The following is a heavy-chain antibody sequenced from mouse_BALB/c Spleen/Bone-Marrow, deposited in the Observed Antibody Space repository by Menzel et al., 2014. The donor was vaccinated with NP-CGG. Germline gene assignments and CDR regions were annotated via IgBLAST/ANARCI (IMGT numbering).Heavy chain of an antibody. V-gene: IGHV1-7*01. J-gene: IGHJ2*01. Sequence: VQLQQSGAELAKPGASVKMSCKASGYTFTSYWMHWVKQRPGQGLEWIGYINPSTGYTEYNQKFKDKATLTEDKSSSTAYMQLSSLTSEDSAVYYCARERYAGYYFDYWGQGTTLTVSS. CDR1: GYTFTSYW. CDR2: INPSTGYT. CDR3: ARERYAGYYFDY. D-gene: IGHD2-3*01.